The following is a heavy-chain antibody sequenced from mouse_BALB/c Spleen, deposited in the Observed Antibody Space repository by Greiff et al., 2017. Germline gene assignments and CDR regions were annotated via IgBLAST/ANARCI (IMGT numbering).Heavy chain of an antibody. D-gene: IGHD1-1*01. CDR3: TRVNYYGSSYAMDY. V-gene: IGHV5-6-4*01. Sequence: DVKLVESGGGLVKPGGSLKLSCAASGFTFSSYTMSWVRQTPEKRLEWVATISSGGSYTYYPDSVKGRFTISRDNAKNTLYLQMSSLKSEDTAMYYCTRVNYYGSSYAMDYWGQGTSVTVSS. CDR2: ISSGGSYT. J-gene: IGHJ4*01. CDR1: GFTFSSYT.